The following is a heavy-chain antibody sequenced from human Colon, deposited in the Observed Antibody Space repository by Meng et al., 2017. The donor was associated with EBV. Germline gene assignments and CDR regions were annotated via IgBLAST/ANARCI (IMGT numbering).Heavy chain of an antibody. Sequence: QVQLQESGPGLVKPSETLSLTCSVSGDSITTYYWTWIRQSPGRPLEWIGFIYHTGYTSYNPSFRSRVSISVDTSKNQFSLNLSSVTAADTAVYYCARGAYFDYWGQGTLVTVSS. CDR3: ARGAYFDY. V-gene: IGHV4-59*12. CDR2: IYHTGYT. J-gene: IGHJ4*02. CDR1: GDSITTYY.